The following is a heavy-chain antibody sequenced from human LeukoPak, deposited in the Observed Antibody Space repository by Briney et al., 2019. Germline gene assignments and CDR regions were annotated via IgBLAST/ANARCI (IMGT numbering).Heavy chain of an antibody. CDR2: INPSGGHT. J-gene: IGHJ3*02. D-gene: IGHD1-26*01. V-gene: IGHV1-46*01. CDR3: ARVGRELGAFDI. CDR1: GGTFSSYA. Sequence: ASVKVSCKASGGTFSSYAISWVRQAPGQGLEWMGIINPSGGHTSYAQKFQGRVTMTRDTSTSTFYMEVIGLRSEDTAVYYCARVGRELGAFDIWGQGTMVTVSS.